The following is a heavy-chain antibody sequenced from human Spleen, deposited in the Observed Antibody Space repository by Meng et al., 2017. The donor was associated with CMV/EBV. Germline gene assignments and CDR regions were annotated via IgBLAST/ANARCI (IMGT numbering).Heavy chain of an antibody. CDR2: IYKSGRT. CDR1: GYSISSGYY. Sequence: SETLSLTCTVSGYSISSGYYWGWIRQPPGKGLEWIGSIYKSGRTFYSPSLKSRVTISVDTSKNQFSLKLRSVTAADTAVYYCARDLRPGTTIFGVRSVHYGMDVWGQGTTVTVSS. J-gene: IGHJ6*02. CDR3: ARDLRPGTTIFGVRSVHYGMDV. D-gene: IGHD3-3*01. V-gene: IGHV4-38-2*02.